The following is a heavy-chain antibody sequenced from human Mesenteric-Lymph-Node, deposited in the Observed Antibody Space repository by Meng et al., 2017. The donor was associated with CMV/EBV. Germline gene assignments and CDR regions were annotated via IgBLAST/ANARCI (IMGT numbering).Heavy chain of an antibody. CDR1: YTFTGYY. CDR2: INPNSGGT. D-gene: IGHD3-22*01. V-gene: IGHV1-2*06. Sequence: YTFTGYYMHWVRQAPGQGLEWMGRINPNSGGTNYAQKFQGRVTMTRDTSISTAYMELSRLRSDDTAVYYCAREVRYYYDSSGYYYDYWGQGTLVTVSS. J-gene: IGHJ4*02. CDR3: AREVRYYYDSSGYYYDY.